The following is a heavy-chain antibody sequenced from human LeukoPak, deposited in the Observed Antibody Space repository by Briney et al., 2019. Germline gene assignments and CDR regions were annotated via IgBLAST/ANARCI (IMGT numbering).Heavy chain of an antibody. J-gene: IGHJ4*02. V-gene: IGHV4-61*02. CDR1: GGSISSGSYY. D-gene: IGHD3-22*01. CDR2: IYTSGST. CDR3: ARVAYYDSSGYSIFDY. Sequence: SETLSLTCTVSGGSISSGSYYWSWIRQPAGTGLEWIGRIYTSGSTNYNPSLKSRVTISVDTSKNQFSLKLSSVTAADTAVYYCARVAYYDSSGYSIFDYWGQGTLVTVSS.